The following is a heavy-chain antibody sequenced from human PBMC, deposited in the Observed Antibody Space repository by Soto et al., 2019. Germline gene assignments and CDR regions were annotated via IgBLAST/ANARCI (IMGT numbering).Heavy chain of an antibody. CDR1: GGTFSSYA. D-gene: IGHD3-3*01. CDR3: ARDRYDFWSGYCDY. Sequence: SVKVSCKASGGTFSSYAISWVRQAPGQGLEWMGGIIPIFGTANYAQKFQGRVTITADESTSTAYMEPSSLRSEDTAVYYCARDRYDFWSGYCDYWGQGTLVTVSS. CDR2: IIPIFGTA. J-gene: IGHJ4*02. V-gene: IGHV1-69*13.